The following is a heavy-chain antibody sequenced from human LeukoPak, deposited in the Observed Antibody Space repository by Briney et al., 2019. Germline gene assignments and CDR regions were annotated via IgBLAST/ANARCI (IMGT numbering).Heavy chain of an antibody. CDR1: GNSISSGDNY. CDR3: ARVYYSNSYDYWYFDL. J-gene: IGHJ2*01. V-gene: IGHV4-61*08. D-gene: IGHD6-13*01. Sequence: PSETLSLTCTVSGNSISSGDNYWSWIRQPPGKGLEWIGYIFYSGGANYNPSLKSRVTISVDTSKNQFSLKLTSVTAADTAVYYCARVYYSNSYDYWYFDLWGRGTLVTVSS. CDR2: IFYSGGA.